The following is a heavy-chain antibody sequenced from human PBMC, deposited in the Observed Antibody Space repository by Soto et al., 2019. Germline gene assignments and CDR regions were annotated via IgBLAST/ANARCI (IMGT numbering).Heavy chain of an antibody. V-gene: IGHV1-18*01. Sequence: QVHLVQSGAEVKKPGASVKVSCKGSGYAFTTYGITWVRQAPGQGLEWMGGISAHNGNTNYAQKPKGRVTVTRDTSTSTAYMELRSLRSDDTAVYYCARGRYGDYWGQGALVTVCS. CDR1: GYAFTTYG. CDR3: ARGRYGDY. CDR2: ISAHNGNT. J-gene: IGHJ4*02. D-gene: IGHD1-1*01.